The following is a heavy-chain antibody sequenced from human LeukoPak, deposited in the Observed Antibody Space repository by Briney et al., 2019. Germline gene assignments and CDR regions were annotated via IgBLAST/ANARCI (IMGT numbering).Heavy chain of an antibody. J-gene: IGHJ4*02. Sequence: GGSLRLSCAASGFTFDDYAMHWVRQAPGKGLEWVSLISGDGGSTYYADSVKGRFTITRDNSKSSLYLQMNSLRTEDTALYYCAKDNQYYYDSSGTFDYWGQGTLVTVSS. V-gene: IGHV3-43*02. CDR1: GFTFDDYA. CDR2: ISGDGGST. D-gene: IGHD3-22*01. CDR3: AKDNQYYYDSSGTFDY.